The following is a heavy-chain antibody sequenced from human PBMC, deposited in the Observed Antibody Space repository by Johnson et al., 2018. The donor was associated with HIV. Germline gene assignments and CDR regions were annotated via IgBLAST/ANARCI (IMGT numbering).Heavy chain of an antibody. Sequence: QVQLVESGGGVVQPGRSLRLSCAASGFTFSSYAMHGVRQAPGKGLEWVAVISYDGSNKYYADSVKGRFTISRENSKNRLYLQMDSLRGEDTAVYYCAKDLRELECEEWASEYYDCGREQPCQDPRGVVGTFDVWGHGSLVTVSS. CDR1: GFTFSSYA. D-gene: IGHD3-3*01. J-gene: IGHJ3*01. CDR3: AKDLRELECEEWASEYYDCGREQPCQDPRGVVGTFDV. V-gene: IGHV3-30-3*01. CDR2: ISYDGSNK.